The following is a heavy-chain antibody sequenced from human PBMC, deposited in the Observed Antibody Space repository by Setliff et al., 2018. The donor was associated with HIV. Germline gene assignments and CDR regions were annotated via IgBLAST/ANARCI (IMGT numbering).Heavy chain of an antibody. D-gene: IGHD5-18*01. CDR3: ARDAERGYSYGYDY. Sequence: TSETLSLTCAVSGYSISSGYYWGWIRRPPGKGLEWIGSVFHSGSTYYNPSLKSRVTMSVDTSKNQFSLKLSSVTAADTAVYYCARDAERGYSYGYDYWGQGTQVTVSS. CDR2: VFHSGST. V-gene: IGHV4-38-2*02. CDR1: GYSISSGYY. J-gene: IGHJ4*02.